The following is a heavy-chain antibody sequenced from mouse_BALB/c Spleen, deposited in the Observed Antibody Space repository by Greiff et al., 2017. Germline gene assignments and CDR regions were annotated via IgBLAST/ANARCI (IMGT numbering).Heavy chain of an antibody. Sequence: EVQRVESGGGLVKPGGSLKLSCAASGFTFSDYYMYWVRQTPEKRLEWVATISDGGSYTYYPDSVKGRFTISRDNAKNNLYLQMSSLKSEDTAMYYCASSYGSSYGYAMDYWGQGTSVTVSS. D-gene: IGHD1-1*01. CDR1: GFTFSDYY. J-gene: IGHJ4*01. CDR2: ISDGGSYT. V-gene: IGHV5-4*02. CDR3: ASSYGSSYGYAMDY.